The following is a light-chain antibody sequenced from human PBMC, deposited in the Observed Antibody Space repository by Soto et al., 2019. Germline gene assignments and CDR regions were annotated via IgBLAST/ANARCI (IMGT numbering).Light chain of an antibody. CDR2: GAS. Sequence: EIVLTQSPGTLSLSPGERATLSCRASQSVSSSYLAWYQQKPGQAPRLLIYGASSRATGIPDRFSGSGSGTDFNLTIGRLEPEDFAVYYCQQYGSSLFTFGPGTKEDIK. CDR3: QQYGSSLFT. V-gene: IGKV3-20*01. J-gene: IGKJ3*01. CDR1: QSVSSSY.